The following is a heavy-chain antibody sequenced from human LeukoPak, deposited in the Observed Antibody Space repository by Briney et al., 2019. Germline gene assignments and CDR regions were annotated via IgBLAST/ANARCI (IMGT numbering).Heavy chain of an antibody. CDR1: GNSISSYY. V-gene: IGHV4-59*01. D-gene: IGHD3-22*01. CDR3: ARAYHYDSSGYYDY. J-gene: IGHJ4*02. CDR2: IYYSGST. Sequence: SETLSLTCNVFGNSISSYYWSWIRQPPGKGLEWVGYIYYSGSTNYNPSLKSRVTISVDTSKKQFSLKLSSVTAADTAVYYCARAYHYDSSGYYDYSGQGTLVTVSS.